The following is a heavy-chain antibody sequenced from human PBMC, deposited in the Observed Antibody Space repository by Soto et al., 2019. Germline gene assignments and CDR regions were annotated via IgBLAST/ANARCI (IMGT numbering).Heavy chain of an antibody. CDR3: ARDASSSHYYYYYGMDV. Sequence: SETLSLTCTVSGGSISSYYWSWIRQPPGKGLEWIGYIYYSGSTNYNPSLKSRVTISVDTSKNQFSLKLSSVTAADTAVYYCARDASSSHYYYYYGMDVWGQGTTVTVSS. CDR1: GGSISSYY. J-gene: IGHJ6*02. CDR2: IYYSGST. D-gene: IGHD6-13*01. V-gene: IGHV4-59*01.